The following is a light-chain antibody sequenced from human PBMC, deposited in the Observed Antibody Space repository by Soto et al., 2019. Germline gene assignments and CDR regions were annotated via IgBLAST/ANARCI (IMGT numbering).Light chain of an antibody. CDR3: QQYNNWPPT. CDR2: GAS. Sequence: VMTQSPATLSVSPGERAALSCRASQSVSTNLAWYQQKPGQPPRLLIYGASTRATGIPARFSGSGSGTEFTLTISSLQSEDFAVYYCQQYNNWPPTFGQGSKVDIK. J-gene: IGKJ1*01. CDR1: QSVSTN. V-gene: IGKV3-15*01.